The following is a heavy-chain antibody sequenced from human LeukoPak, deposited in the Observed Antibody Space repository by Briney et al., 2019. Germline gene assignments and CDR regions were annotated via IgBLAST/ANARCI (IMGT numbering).Heavy chain of an antibody. V-gene: IGHV1-3*01. CDR1: GYTFTSYD. CDR3: ARFTTYCSGGSCYSACFDP. J-gene: IGHJ5*02. Sequence: ASVKVSCKASGYTFTSYDMDWVRQAPGQRLEWRGWSNASNGNTKYSQKFQGRVTITRDTSASTAYIELSRLRSEDTAVYSCARFTTYCSGGSCYSACFDPWGQGTLVTVSS. D-gene: IGHD2-15*01. CDR2: SNASNGNT.